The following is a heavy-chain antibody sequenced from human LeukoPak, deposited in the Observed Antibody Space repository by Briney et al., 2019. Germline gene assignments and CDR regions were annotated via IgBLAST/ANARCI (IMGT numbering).Heavy chain of an antibody. CDR3: ARHMAPPYYDILTGYYTLFDY. CDR1: GGSISSSSYY. D-gene: IGHD3-9*01. V-gene: IGHV4-39*01. CDR2: IYYSGST. Sequence: PSETLSLTCTVSGGSISSSSYYWGWIRQPPGKGLEWIGSIYYSGSTYYNPSLKSRVTISVDTSKNQFSLKLSSVTAADTAVYYCARHMAPPYYDILTGYYTLFDYWGQGTLVTVSS. J-gene: IGHJ4*02.